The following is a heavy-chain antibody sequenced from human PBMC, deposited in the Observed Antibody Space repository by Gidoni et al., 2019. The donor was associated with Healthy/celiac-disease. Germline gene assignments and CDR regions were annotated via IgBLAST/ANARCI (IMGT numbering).Heavy chain of an antibody. D-gene: IGHD6-13*01. V-gene: IGHV1-8*01. CDR1: GYTFTSYD. CDR3: ARLPLPLLSSWYEQEDY. CDR2: MNPNSGNT. J-gene: IGHJ4*02. Sequence: QVQLVQSGAEVKKPGASVKVSCKASGYTFTSYDINWVRQATGQGLEWMGWMNPNSGNTGYAQKFQGRVTMTRNTSISTAYMELSSLRSEDTAVYYCARLPLPLLSSWYEQEDYWGQGTLVTVSS.